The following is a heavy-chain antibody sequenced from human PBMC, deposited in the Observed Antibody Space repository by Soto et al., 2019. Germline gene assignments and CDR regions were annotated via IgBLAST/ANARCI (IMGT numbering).Heavy chain of an antibody. V-gene: IGHV2-5*02. CDR1: GFSLTTSRVG. Sequence: QITLKESGPPLVNPTQTLTLTCTFSGFSLTTSRVGVGWIRQPPGKALEWLAIIYWDDDKRYNPSLQSRLAITKDTSKNQVVLTMTNLDPVDTGTYYCAHIMITFGGVTALDAFDFWGQGTMVTVSS. CDR3: AHIMITFGGVTALDAFDF. D-gene: IGHD3-16*01. J-gene: IGHJ3*01. CDR2: IYWDDDK.